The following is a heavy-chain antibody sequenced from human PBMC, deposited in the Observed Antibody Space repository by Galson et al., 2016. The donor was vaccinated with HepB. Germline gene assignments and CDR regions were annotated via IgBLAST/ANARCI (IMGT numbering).Heavy chain of an antibody. CDR3: ARDLFLGGPVRDP. V-gene: IGHV3-30*09. CDR2: ISYDGSNK. CDR1: AFTFNNYA. J-gene: IGHJ5*02. Sequence: SLRLSCAVSAFTFNNYAMHWVRQAPGKGLEWVAFISYDGSNKYYSDSVKGRFAISRDNSKNTLYLQMNSLRAEDTAVYYCARDLFLGGPVRDPWGQGTLVIVSS. D-gene: IGHD3-16*01.